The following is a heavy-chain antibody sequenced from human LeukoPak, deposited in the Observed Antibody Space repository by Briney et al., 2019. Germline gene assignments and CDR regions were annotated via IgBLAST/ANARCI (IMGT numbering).Heavy chain of an antibody. J-gene: IGHJ4*02. V-gene: IGHV3-74*03. CDR2: IKSDGTRT. Sequence: GGSLRLSCAASGITLSDYWMNWVRQGPGKGLVHVSRIKSDGTRTVYADSVKGRFTISRDNAKNTMYLQMNSLRAEDTAVYYCARDSAVVVYSIDYWGQGTLVTVSS. D-gene: IGHD3-22*01. CDR3: ARDSAVVVYSIDY. CDR1: GITLSDYW.